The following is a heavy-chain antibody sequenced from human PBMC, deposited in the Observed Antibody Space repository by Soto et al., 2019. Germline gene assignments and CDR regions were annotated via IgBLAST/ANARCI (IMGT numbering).Heavy chain of an antibody. J-gene: IGHJ4*02. CDR2: FDPEDGET. V-gene: IGHV1-24*01. D-gene: IGHD4-4*01. Sequence: ASLKVSCEVSGYTLTDLSMHWVRQAPGKGLEWMGGFDPEDGETIYAQKFQGRVTMTEDTSTDTAYMELSSLRSEDTAVYYCATGLPYSNYVSLDYWGQGTLVTVSS. CDR1: GYTLTDLS. CDR3: ATGLPYSNYVSLDY.